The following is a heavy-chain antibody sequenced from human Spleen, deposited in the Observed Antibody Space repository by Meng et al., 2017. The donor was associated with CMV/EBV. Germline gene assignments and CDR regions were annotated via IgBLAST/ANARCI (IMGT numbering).Heavy chain of an antibody. J-gene: IGHJ5*02. CDR2: ISSSGSTI. CDR3: ARAPSRRQVVPAAIKRNWFDP. V-gene: IGHV3-11*01. D-gene: IGHD2-2*01. Sequence: GESLKISCAASGFTFSDYYMSWIRQAPGKGLEWVSYISSSGSTIYYADSVKGRFTISRNTSISTAYMELSSLRSEDTAVYYCARAPSRRQVVPAAIKRNWFDPWGQGTLVTVSS. CDR1: GFTFSDYY.